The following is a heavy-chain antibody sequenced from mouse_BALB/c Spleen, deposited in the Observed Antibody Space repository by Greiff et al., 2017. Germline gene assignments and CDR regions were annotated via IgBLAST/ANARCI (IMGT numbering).Heavy chain of an antibody. J-gene: IGHJ4*01. CDR1: GYTFTSYY. CDR2: INPSNGGT. V-gene: IGHV1S81*02. CDR3: TRRMTPYAMDY. Sequence: VQLQQPGAELVKPGASVKLSCKASGYTFTSYYMYWVKQRPGQGLEWIGGINPSNGGTNFNEKFKSKATLTVDKSSSTAYMQLSSLTSEDSAVYYCTRRMTPYAMDYWGQGTSVTVSA.